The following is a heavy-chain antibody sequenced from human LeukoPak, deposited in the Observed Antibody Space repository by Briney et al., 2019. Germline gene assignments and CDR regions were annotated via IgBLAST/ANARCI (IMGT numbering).Heavy chain of an antibody. J-gene: IGHJ4*02. CDR1: GGSISSGDYY. CDR3: ARDRGGSQDY. CDR2: IYYSGST. D-gene: IGHD1-26*01. Sequence: SETLSLTCTVSGGSISSGDYYWSWIRQPPGKGLEWIGYIYYSGSTYYNPYLRSRVTISVDTSKNQFSLKLSSVTAADTAVYYCARDRGGSQDYWGQGTLVTVSS. V-gene: IGHV4-30-4*08.